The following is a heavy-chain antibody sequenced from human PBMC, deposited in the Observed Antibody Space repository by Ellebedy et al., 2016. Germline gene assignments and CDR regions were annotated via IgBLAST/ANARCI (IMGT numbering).Heavy chain of an antibody. Sequence: GGSLRLXCAASGFTFSSYGMHWVRQAPGKGLEWVAVIWYDASNKYHADSVKGRFTISRDNSKNMLYLQMNSLRAEDTAVYYCANLEDFDYWGQGTLVTVSS. CDR2: IWYDASNK. CDR3: ANLEDFDY. J-gene: IGHJ4*02. V-gene: IGHV3-33*06. CDR1: GFTFSSYG.